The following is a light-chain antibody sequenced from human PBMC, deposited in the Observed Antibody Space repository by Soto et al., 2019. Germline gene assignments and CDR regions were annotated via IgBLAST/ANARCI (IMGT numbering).Light chain of an antibody. CDR3: TSYTSSSTLGI. J-gene: IGLJ2*01. CDR1: SSDVGGYNH. CDR2: DVS. Sequence: QSALTQPASVSGSPGQSITISCTGTSSDVGGYNHVSWYQHHPGNAPKLMIYDVSNRPSGVSNRFSGSKSGNTASLTISGLQAEDEADYYCTSYTSSSTLGIFGGGTKVTVL. V-gene: IGLV2-14*03.